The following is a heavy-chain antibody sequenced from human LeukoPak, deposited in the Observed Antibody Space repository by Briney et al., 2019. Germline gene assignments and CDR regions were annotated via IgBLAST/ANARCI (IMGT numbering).Heavy chain of an antibody. CDR2: IDSSTRTI. Sequence: GGSLRLSCAASGFTFNIYSMNWVRQAPGKGLEWVSFIDSSTRTIFYADSVKGRFTISRDNAKNSLYLQMNSLRAEDTAVYYCARDLAVGATTAPGGFDYWGQGTLVTVSS. CDR1: GFTFNIYS. CDR3: ARDLAVGATTAPGGFDY. D-gene: IGHD1-26*01. V-gene: IGHV3-48*04. J-gene: IGHJ4*02.